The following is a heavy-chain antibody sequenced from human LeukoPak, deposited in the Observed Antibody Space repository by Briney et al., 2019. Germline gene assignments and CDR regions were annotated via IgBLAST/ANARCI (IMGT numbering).Heavy chain of an antibody. V-gene: IGHV1-46*01. D-gene: IGHD3-22*01. CDR3: ARGESNMIVVSGVDY. CDR2: INPSGGST. Sequence: ASVTVSCKASGYTFTSYYMHWVRQAPGQGLEWMGIINPSGGSTSYAQKFQGRVTMTRDMSTSTVYMELSSLRSEDTAVYYCARGESNMIVVSGVDYWGQGTLVTVSS. J-gene: IGHJ4*02. CDR1: GYTFTSYY.